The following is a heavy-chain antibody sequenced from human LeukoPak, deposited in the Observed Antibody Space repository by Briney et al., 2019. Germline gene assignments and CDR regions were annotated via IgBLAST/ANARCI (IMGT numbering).Heavy chain of an antibody. CDR1: GFTFSSYE. D-gene: IGHD3-10*02. CDR3: AELGITMIGGV. V-gene: IGHV3-48*03. J-gene: IGHJ6*04. Sequence: GGSLRLTCAASGFTFSSYEMNWVRQAPGRGLEWVSYISSSGSTIYYADSVKGRFTISRDNAKNSLYLQMNSLRAEDTAVYYCAELGITMIGGVWGKGTTVTISS. CDR2: ISSSGSTI.